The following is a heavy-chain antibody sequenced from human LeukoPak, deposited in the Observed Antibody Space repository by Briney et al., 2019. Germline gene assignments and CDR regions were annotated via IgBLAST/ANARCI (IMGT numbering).Heavy chain of an antibody. D-gene: IGHD6-19*01. CDR3: ARGPYSSGWYRTEYFQH. J-gene: IGHJ1*01. Sequence: GGSLRLSCAASGFTFSDYYMSWIRQAPGKGLEWVSYISSSGGTIYYAASVKGRFTISRDSAKSSLYLQMNSLRAEDTAVYYCARGPYSSGWYRTEYFQHWGQGTLVTVSS. V-gene: IGHV3-11*01. CDR2: ISSSGGTI. CDR1: GFTFSDYY.